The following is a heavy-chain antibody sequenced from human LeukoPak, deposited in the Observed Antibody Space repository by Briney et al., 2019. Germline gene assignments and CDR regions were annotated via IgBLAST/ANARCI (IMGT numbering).Heavy chain of an antibody. Sequence: GGSLRLSCAPSGFTFSSYWMSWVRHAPGRGRGWVANIKQDGSEKYYVDSVKGRFTISRDNAKNSLYLQMNSLRAEDTAVYYCASIPGSYYSDYWGQGTLVTVSS. D-gene: IGHD3-10*01. CDR1: GFTFSSYW. J-gene: IGHJ4*02. CDR2: IKQDGSEK. CDR3: ASIPGSYYSDY. V-gene: IGHV3-7*01.